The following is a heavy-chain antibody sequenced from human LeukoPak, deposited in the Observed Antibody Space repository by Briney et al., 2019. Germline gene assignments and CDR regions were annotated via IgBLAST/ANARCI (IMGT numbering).Heavy chain of an antibody. CDR1: GGSISSYY. J-gene: IGHJ4*02. D-gene: IGHD3-22*01. CDR3: ARGRYSSGYYYPFDY. Sequence: SETLSLTCTVSGGSISSYYWSWIRQPPGKGLEWIGYIYYSGSTNYNPSLKSRVTISVDTSKNQFSLKLSSVTAADTAVYYCARGRYSSGYYYPFDYWGQGTLVTVSS. CDR2: IYYSGST. V-gene: IGHV4-59*01.